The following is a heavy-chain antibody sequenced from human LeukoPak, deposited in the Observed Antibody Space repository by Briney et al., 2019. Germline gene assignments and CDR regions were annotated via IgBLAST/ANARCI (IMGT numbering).Heavy chain of an antibody. CDR1: GFTFSPYT. CDR2: ISSSSSFI. J-gene: IGHJ4*02. V-gene: IGHV3-21*01. CDR3: ARVGGSGWYDY. Sequence: GGSLRLSCAASGFTFSPYTMNWVRQAPGKGLEWVSSISSSSSFIYYADSVKGRFTISRDNAKNSLYLQMHSLRAEDTAVYYCARVGGSGWYDYWGQGTLVTVSS. D-gene: IGHD6-19*01.